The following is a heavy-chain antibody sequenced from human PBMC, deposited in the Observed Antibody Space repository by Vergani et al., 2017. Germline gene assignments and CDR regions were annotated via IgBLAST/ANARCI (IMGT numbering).Heavy chain of an antibody. J-gene: IGHJ3*01. D-gene: IGHD4-23*01. CDR1: GASINNDFYY. CDR2: IYVRGIT. Sequence: QVQLQESGPGLVKPSQTLSLTCTVSGASINNDFYYWHWIRQPAGKGLELIGRIYVRGITDYNSSLQRRVSMSGETSKNQFSLTLTTVTAADTAVYYCARDNKQLRPRAFDLWGQWTMVTVS. V-gene: IGHV4-61*02. CDR3: ARDNKQLRPRAFDL.